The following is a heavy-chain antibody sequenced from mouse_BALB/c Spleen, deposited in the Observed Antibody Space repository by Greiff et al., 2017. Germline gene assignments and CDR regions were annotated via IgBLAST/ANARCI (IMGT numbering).Heavy chain of an antibody. CDR2: IWSGGST. J-gene: IGHJ4*01. CDR1: GFSLTSYG. D-gene: IGHD2-1*01. CDR3: ARNYGNYGYYAMDY. V-gene: IGHV2-2*02. Sequence: VKLMESGPGLVQPSQSLSITCTVSGFSLTSYGVHWVRQSPGKGLEWLGVIWSGGSTDYNAAFISRLSISKDNSKSQVFFKMNSLQANDTAIYYCARNYGNYGYYAMDYWGQGTSVTVSS.